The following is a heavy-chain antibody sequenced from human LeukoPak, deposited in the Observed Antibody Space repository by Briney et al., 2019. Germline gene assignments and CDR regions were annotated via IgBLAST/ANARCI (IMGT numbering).Heavy chain of an antibody. D-gene: IGHD3-10*01. Sequence: GGSLRLSCATSTFTFSSYTMNWVRQAPGKGLEWVSSISPSGDSKYHADSVKGRFTISRDNAENSLYMQMNSLRAEDTGVYYCVRDFLGESGAGGYWGQGTLVTVSS. CDR1: TFTFSSYT. V-gene: IGHV3-21*01. CDR3: VRDFLGESGAGGY. CDR2: ISPSGDSK. J-gene: IGHJ4*02.